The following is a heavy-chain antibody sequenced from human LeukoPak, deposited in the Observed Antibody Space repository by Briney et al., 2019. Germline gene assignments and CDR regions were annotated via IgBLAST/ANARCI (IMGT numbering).Heavy chain of an antibody. Sequence: PGGSLRLSCTVSGFTVSDNAMSWVRQAPGKGLKWVSFIYTTGGTHNSDSVKGRFTISRDSSKNTLYLQMNSLKTEDTAVYYCSGSFGELTFFDYWGQGTLVTVSS. CDR1: GFTVSDNA. V-gene: IGHV3-53*01. J-gene: IGHJ4*02. CDR3: SGSFGELTFFDY. D-gene: IGHD3-10*01. CDR2: IYTTGGT.